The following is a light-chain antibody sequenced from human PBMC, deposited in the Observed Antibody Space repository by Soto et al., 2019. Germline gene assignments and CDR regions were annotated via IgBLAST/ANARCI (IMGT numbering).Light chain of an antibody. Sequence: QSALTQPASVSGSPGQWITISCTGTSSDVGGYNYVSWYQQLPGKAPKLMIYDVSNRPSGVSNRFSGSMSGNTASLTISGLQADDEADYYFSSYTSSSAVVFGGGTKVTVL. CDR2: DVS. CDR3: SSYTSSSAVV. J-gene: IGLJ2*01. CDR1: SSDVGGYNY. V-gene: IGLV2-14*01.